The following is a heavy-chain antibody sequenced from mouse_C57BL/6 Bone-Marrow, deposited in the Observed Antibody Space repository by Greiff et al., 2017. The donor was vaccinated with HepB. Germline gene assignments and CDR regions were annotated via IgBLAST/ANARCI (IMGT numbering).Heavy chain of an antibody. D-gene: IGHD1-1*01. Sequence: EVKLEESGGGLVQPGGSMKLSCVASGFTFSNYWMNWVRQSPEKGLEWVAQIRLKSDNYATHYAESVKGRFTISRDDSKSSVYLQMNNLRAEDTGIYYCTTFITTVVATPYWGQGTLVTVSA. J-gene: IGHJ3*01. V-gene: IGHV6-3*01. CDR3: TTFITTVVATPY. CDR1: GFTFSNYW. CDR2: IRLKSDNYAT.